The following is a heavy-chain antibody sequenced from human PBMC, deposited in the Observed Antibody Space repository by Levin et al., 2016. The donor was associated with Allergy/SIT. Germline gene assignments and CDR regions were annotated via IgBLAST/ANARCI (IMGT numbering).Heavy chain of an antibody. CDR3: ARVRGYSYGSATHFDY. CDR1: GFTFSDYY. CDR2: ISSSSSYT. J-gene: IGHJ4*02. V-gene: IGHV3-11*03. Sequence: GGSLRLSCAASGFTFSDYYMSWIRQAPGKGLEWVSYISSSSSYTNYADSVKGRFTISRDNAKNSLYLQMNSLRAEDTAVYYCARVRGYSYGSATHFDYWGQGTLVTVSS. D-gene: IGHD5-18*01.